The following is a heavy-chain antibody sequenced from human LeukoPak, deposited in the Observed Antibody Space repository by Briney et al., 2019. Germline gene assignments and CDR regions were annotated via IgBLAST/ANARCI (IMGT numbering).Heavy chain of an antibody. Sequence: GGSLRLSCAASGFTFSPLGMNWVRQPPGRGLEWVSYISSGTSTTYYADSVKGRFTISRDNAKNSLYLQLNSLRDEDTAVYYCARGRGLTLSYHYFDYWGQGTLVTVSS. J-gene: IGHJ4*02. CDR1: GFTFSPLG. D-gene: IGHD3-10*01. CDR2: ISSGTSTT. CDR3: ARGRGLTLSYHYFDY. V-gene: IGHV3-48*02.